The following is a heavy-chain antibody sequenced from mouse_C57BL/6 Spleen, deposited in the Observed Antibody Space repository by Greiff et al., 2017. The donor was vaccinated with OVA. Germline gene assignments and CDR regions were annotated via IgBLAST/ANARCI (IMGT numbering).Heavy chain of an antibody. CDR3: ARWDYEGFAY. CDR1: GYTFTSYW. CDR2: IHPNSGST. Sequence: VQLQQPGAELVKPGASVKLSCKASGYTFTSYWMHWVKQRPGQGLEWIGMIHPNSGSTNYNEKFKSKATLTVDKSSSTAYMQLSSLTSEDSAVYYCARWDYEGFAYWGQGTLVTVSA. J-gene: IGHJ3*01. V-gene: IGHV1-64*01. D-gene: IGHD2-4*01.